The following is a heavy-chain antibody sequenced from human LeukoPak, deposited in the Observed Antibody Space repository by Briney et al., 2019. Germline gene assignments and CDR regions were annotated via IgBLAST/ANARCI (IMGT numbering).Heavy chain of an antibody. D-gene: IGHD5-24*01. CDR3: AKAVDGYNSYYFDN. CDR2: ISGSGGST. CDR1: GFTFSSYA. J-gene: IGHJ4*02. Sequence: QPGGSLRLSCAASGFTFSSYAMSWVRQAPGKGLEWVSAISGSGGSTYYADSVKGRFTISRDNSKSTLYLQMNSLRAEDTAVYYCAKAVDGYNSYYFDNWGQGTLVTVSS. V-gene: IGHV3-23*01.